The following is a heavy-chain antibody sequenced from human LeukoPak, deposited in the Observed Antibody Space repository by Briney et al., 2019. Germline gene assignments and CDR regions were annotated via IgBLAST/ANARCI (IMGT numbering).Heavy chain of an antibody. CDR2: IYYSGST. Sequence: SETLSLTCTVSGGSISSSSYYWGWIRQPPGKGREWIGSIYYSGSTYYNPSLKSRVTISVDTSKNQFSLKLSSVTAADTAVYYCARGTLDGGYDFWSGYYLTPNFDYWGQGTLVTVSS. CDR1: GGSISSSSYY. CDR3: ARGTLDGGYDFWSGYYLTPNFDY. J-gene: IGHJ4*02. D-gene: IGHD3-3*01. V-gene: IGHV4-39*07.